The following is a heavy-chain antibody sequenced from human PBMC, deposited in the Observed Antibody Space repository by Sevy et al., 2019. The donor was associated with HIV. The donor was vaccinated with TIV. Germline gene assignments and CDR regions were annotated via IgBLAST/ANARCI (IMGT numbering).Heavy chain of an antibody. J-gene: IGHJ4*01. Sequence: SESLSLTCTVSGGSISSSSYYWGWIRQPPGKGLEWIGSIYYSGSTYDNPSLKSRVTISVDTSKNQFSLKLSSVTAADTAVYYCARLDFWSGYPYFDYWGHGTLVTVSS. D-gene: IGHD3-3*01. V-gene: IGHV4-39*01. CDR3: ARLDFWSGYPYFDY. CDR1: GGSISSSSYY. CDR2: IYYSGST.